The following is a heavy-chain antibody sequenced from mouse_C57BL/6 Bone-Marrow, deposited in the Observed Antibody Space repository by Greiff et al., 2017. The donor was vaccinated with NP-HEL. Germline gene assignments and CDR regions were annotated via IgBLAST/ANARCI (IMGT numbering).Heavy chain of an antibody. CDR2: ISSGGSYT. J-gene: IGHJ4*01. CDR3: ARHASKLEGYAMDY. CDR1: GFTFSSYG. Sequence: EVHLVESGGDLVKPGGSLKLSCAASGFTFSSYGMSWVRQTPDKRLEWVATISSGGSYTYYPDSVKGRFTISRDNAKNTLYLQMSSLKSEDTAMYYCARHASKLEGYAMDYWGQGTSVTVSS. D-gene: IGHD4-1*01. V-gene: IGHV5-6*01.